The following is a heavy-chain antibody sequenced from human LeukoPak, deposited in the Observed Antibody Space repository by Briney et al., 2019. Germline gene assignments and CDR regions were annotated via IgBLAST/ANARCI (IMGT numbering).Heavy chain of an antibody. CDR1: GFTFGSYS. CDR3: ARISGSYYAEY. D-gene: IGHD1-26*01. Sequence: GGSLRLSSATPGFTFGSYSMNWVRQAPGKGLEWVSSISRSSSHIYYADSMKGRFTISRDNAKNSLYLEMNSLRAEDTAVYYCARISGSYYAEYWGQGTLVTVSS. CDR2: ISRSSSHI. V-gene: IGHV3-21*01. J-gene: IGHJ4*02.